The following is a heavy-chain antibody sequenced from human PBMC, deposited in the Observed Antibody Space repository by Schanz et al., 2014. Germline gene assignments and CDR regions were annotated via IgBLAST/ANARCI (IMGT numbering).Heavy chain of an antibody. D-gene: IGHD1-26*01. CDR2: ISGSGGST. Sequence: EVQLVESGGDLVQPGGSLRLSCSASTFTFDHYAMTWVRQAPGKGLEWVAAISGSGGSTYYADSVKGRFTISRDNTKNSLFLQLNSLRADDTAVYYCARNRGSGGQNWYFDLWGRGTLVTVSS. CDR3: ARNRGSGGQNWYFDL. V-gene: IGHV3-23*04. J-gene: IGHJ2*01. CDR1: TFTFDHYA.